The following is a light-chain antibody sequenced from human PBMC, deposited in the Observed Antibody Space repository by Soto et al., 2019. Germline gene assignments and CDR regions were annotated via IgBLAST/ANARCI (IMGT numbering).Light chain of an antibody. J-gene: IGKJ1*01. CDR1: QTISIW. Sequence: ESKMTQSRSTLYASVGDRVTITFRASQTISIWLAWYQQEPGKAPNLLIYKASSLEGGVPSRFSGSGSGTEFTLTISSLQPDDFATYYCQQYNSYWTFGQGTNVDIK. V-gene: IGKV1-5*03. CDR2: KAS. CDR3: QQYNSYWT.